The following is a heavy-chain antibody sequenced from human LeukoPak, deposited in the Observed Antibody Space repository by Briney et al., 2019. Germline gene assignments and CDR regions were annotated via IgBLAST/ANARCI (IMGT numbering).Heavy chain of an antibody. CDR3: ARRYSSGWYNWFDP. CDR2: IKEDDSEI. J-gene: IGHJ5*02. Sequence: GGSLRLSCAASGFLFSKYWMTWVRQAPGKGLEWVANIKEDDSEIYYVESVKGRFTISRDNAKNSLFLQMNSLRAEDTAVYYCARRYSSGWYNWFDPWGQGTLVTVSS. D-gene: IGHD6-19*01. V-gene: IGHV3-7*01. CDR1: GFLFSKYW.